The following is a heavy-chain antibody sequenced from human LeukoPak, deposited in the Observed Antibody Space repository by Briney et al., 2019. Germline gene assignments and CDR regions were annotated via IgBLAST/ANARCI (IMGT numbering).Heavy chain of an antibody. CDR1: GYTFSSYG. CDR3: ASRIAARPELDY. Sequence: ASVKVSCKASGYTFSSYGISWVRQAPGQGLEWMGWISAHNGDTKYAQKFQGRVTMTTDTTTSTAYMELRSLRSDDTAVYYCASRIAARPELDYWGQGTLVTVSS. D-gene: IGHD6-6*01. CDR2: ISAHNGDT. J-gene: IGHJ4*02. V-gene: IGHV1-18*01.